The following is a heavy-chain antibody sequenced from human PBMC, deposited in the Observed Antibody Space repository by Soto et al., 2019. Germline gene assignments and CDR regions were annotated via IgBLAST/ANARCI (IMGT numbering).Heavy chain of an antibody. CDR1: VGSFSGYY. CDR3: ARVRGWVATIKGAYYFDY. CDR2: INHSGST. Sequence: NPSETLSLTCAVYVGSFSGYYWSWIRQPPGKGLEWIGEINHSGSTNYNPSLKSRVTISVDTSKNQFSLKLSSVTAADTAVYYCARVRGWVATIKGAYYFDYWGQGTLVTVSS. D-gene: IGHD5-12*01. V-gene: IGHV4-34*01. J-gene: IGHJ4*02.